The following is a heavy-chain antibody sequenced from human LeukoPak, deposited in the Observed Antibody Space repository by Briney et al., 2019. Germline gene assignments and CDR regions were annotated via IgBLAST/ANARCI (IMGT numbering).Heavy chain of an antibody. V-gene: IGHV1-69*13. D-gene: IGHD6-13*01. CDR1: GGTFSSYA. Sequence: GASVKVSCKASGGTFSSYAISWVRQAPGQGLEWMGGIIPIFGTANYAQKFQGRVTITADESTSTAYMELSSLRSEDTAVYYCARETWDSSIFDYWGQGTLVTVSS. J-gene: IGHJ4*02. CDR2: IIPIFGTA. CDR3: ARETWDSSIFDY.